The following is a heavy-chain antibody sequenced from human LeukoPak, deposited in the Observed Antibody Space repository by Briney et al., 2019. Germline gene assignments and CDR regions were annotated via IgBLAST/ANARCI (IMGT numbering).Heavy chain of an antibody. Sequence: SGGSLRLSCAASGFTFSSYGMHWVRQAPGKGLEWVAFIRYDGSNKYYADSVKGRFTISRDNSKNTLYLQMNSLRAEDTAVYYCAKDHKYRIAAAGRGWYFDYWGQGTLVTVSS. J-gene: IGHJ4*02. CDR1: GFTFSSYG. CDR2: IRYDGSNK. CDR3: AKDHKYRIAAAGRGWYFDY. V-gene: IGHV3-30*02. D-gene: IGHD6-13*01.